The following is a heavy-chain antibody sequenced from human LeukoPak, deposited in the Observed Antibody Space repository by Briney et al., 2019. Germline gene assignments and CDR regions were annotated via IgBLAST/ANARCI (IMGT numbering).Heavy chain of an antibody. CDR3: ARDRGERDSSWSLPAHGFDI. V-gene: IGHV1-69*05. D-gene: IGHD6-13*01. CDR2: IVPIFGTT. CDR1: GGTFSSYA. J-gene: IGHJ3*02. Sequence: ASVKVSCKASGGTFSSYAINWVRQAPGQGLEWMGRIVPIFGTTNYAQKFQGRVTITTDESTSTAYMELSSLRSEDTAVYYCARDRGERDSSWSLPAHGFDIWGQGTMVTVSS.